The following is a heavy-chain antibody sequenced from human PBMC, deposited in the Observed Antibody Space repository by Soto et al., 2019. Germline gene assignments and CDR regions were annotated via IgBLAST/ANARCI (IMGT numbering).Heavy chain of an antibody. J-gene: IGHJ4*02. Sequence: QVQLVESGGGVVQPGRSLRLSCAASGFTFSSHGMHWVRQAPGKGLEWVAGIWSDGSEKYYADYVKGRFSIARDNSKNTLYMHMDRLRAEDTDVYYCARDFGRFNYGSSYFVYWGQGTLVTVSS. D-gene: IGHD3-10*01. CDR1: GFTFSSHG. CDR3: ARDFGRFNYGSSYFVY. V-gene: IGHV3-33*01. CDR2: IWSDGSEK.